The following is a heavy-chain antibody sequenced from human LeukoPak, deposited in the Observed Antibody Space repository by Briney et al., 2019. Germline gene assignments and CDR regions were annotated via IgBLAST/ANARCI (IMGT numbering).Heavy chain of an antibody. V-gene: IGHV3-15*01. CDR1: GISFSNAW. CDR3: TTLYGSGNYY. Sequence: GGSLRLSCAVSGISFSNAWMGWVRQAPGKGLEWVGQIKSKTDGGTTDYAAPVKGRFTISRDDSKNTLYLQMNSLKTEDTAVYHCTTLYGSGNYYWGQGTQVTVSS. CDR2: IKSKTDGGTT. J-gene: IGHJ4*02. D-gene: IGHD3-10*01.